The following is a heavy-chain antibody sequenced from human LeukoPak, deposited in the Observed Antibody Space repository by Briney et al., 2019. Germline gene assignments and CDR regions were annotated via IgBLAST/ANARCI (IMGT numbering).Heavy chain of an antibody. CDR1: GFTFSSYG. V-gene: IGHV3-53*01. J-gene: IGHJ4*02. CDR2: IYSGGNT. Sequence: GGSLRLSCAASGFTFSSYGMHWVRQAPGKGLEWLSVIYSGGNTYYADSVKGRFTISRDNSKNTLYLQMNSLRAEDTAVYYCARCSPFDYWGQGTLVTVSS. CDR3: ARCSPFDY. D-gene: IGHD2-15*01.